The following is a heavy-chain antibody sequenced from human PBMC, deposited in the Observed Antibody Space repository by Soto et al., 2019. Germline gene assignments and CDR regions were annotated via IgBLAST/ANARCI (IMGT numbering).Heavy chain of an antibody. CDR2: IIPIFGTA. J-gene: IGHJ4*02. CDR3: ATDPLISDLFDY. CDR1: GGTFSSYA. V-gene: IGHV1-69*13. D-gene: IGHD2-21*02. Sequence: WASVKVSCKASGGTFSSYAISWVRQAAGQGLEWMGGIIPIFGTANYAQKFQGRVTITADESTSTAYMQLSSLRSEDTAVYYCATDPLISDLFDYRGQVNRFTIPS.